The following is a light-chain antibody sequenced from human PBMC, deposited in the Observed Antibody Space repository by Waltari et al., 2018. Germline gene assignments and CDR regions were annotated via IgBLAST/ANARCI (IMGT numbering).Light chain of an antibody. J-gene: IGLJ3*02. Sequence: QLVLTQSPSASASLGASVKLTCTLSSGHSSNVIAWLQQRPEKGPRYLMKVNSDGSHSKGDELPARFSASSSGAERYLTVSNLQSEDEADYFCQTGGHGTWVFGGGTTLTVL. CDR2: VNSDGSH. V-gene: IGLV4-69*01. CDR1: SGHSSNV. CDR3: QTGGHGTWV.